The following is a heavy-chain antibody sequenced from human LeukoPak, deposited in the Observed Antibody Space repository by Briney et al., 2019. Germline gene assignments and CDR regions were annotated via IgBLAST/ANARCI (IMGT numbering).Heavy chain of an antibody. D-gene: IGHD1-14*01. V-gene: IGHV3-21*01. Sequence: GGSLRLSCAASGFTLSPYTMNWVRQAPGKGLEWVSFITGGSSYMYYADSVKGRFTISRDDAENSLYLQMNSLRAEDTAVYYCAREGLDRGYFDYWGQGTLVTVSS. J-gene: IGHJ4*02. CDR1: GFTLSPYT. CDR2: ITGGSSYM. CDR3: AREGLDRGYFDY.